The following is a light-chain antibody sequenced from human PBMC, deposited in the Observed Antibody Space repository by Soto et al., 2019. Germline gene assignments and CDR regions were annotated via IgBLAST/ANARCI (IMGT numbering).Light chain of an antibody. J-gene: IGLJ3*02. CDR1: SSDVGGYDY. CDR3: SSYTTNSAWV. Sequence: QSALTQPASVSGSPGQSITISCTGTSSDVGGYDYVSWYQQHPGKAPKLMIYDVTNRPSGVSNRFSGSKSSNTASLTISGLQAEDEADYYCSSYTTNSAWVFGGGTKLTVL. CDR2: DVT. V-gene: IGLV2-14*01.